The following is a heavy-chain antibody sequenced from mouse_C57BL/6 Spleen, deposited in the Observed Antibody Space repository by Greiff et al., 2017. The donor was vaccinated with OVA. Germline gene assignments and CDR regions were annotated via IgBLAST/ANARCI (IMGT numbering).Heavy chain of an antibody. Sequence: QVQLQQPGTELVKPGASVKLSCKASGYTFTSYWMHWVKQRPGQGLEWIGNINPSNGGTNYNEKVKSKDTLTVDKSSRTAYMQLSSLTSEDSAVYYCAREEAYYSNYGYGYYAMDYWGQGTSVTVSS. CDR1: GYTFTSYW. J-gene: IGHJ4*01. V-gene: IGHV1-53*01. D-gene: IGHD2-5*01. CDR3: AREEAYYSNYGYGYYAMDY. CDR2: INPSNGGT.